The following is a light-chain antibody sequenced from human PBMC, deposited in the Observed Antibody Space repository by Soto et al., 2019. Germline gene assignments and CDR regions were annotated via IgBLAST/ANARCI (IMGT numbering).Light chain of an antibody. CDR3: NSYTGSSTYV. CDR2: EVS. CDR1: SSDVGSYNR. J-gene: IGLJ1*01. V-gene: IGLV2-18*02. Sequence: QSALTQPPSVSGSPGQSVAISCTGTSSDVGSYNRVSWYQQPPGAAPKLMIYEVSNRPSGVPDRFSGSKSGNTASLTISGVQAEDEAEYYCNSYTGSSTYVFGTGTKLTVL.